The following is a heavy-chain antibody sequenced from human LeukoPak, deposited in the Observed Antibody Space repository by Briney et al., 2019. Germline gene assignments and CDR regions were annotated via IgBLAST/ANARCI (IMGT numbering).Heavy chain of an antibody. D-gene: IGHD1-7*01. J-gene: IGHJ6*03. Sequence: GASVKVSCKASGFTFTSSAVQWVRQARGQRLEWIGWIVVGSGNTNYAQKFQERVTITRDMSTSTAYMELSSLRSEDTAVYYCAADSLTELELRSIYYYYMDVWGKGTTVTVFS. CDR1: GFTFTSSA. CDR3: AADSLTELELRSIYYYYMDV. V-gene: IGHV1-58*01. CDR2: IVVGSGNT.